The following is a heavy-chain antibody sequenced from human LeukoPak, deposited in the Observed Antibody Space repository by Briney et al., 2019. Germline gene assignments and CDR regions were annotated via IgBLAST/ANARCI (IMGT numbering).Heavy chain of an antibody. D-gene: IGHD2-15*01. V-gene: IGHV3-53*05. CDR3: SSEGGGGSLNSKFDY. CDR2: VYSGCST. CDR1: GFTVSSNY. J-gene: IGHJ4*02. Sequence: GESLRLSCAASGFTVSSNYMSWVRQAPRPGKELVSVVYSGCSTYYADSVRRRFTISRDVSKNTLYLSMNRLTAADAAVDYCSSEGGGGSLNSKFDYWGQGTLVTVSS.